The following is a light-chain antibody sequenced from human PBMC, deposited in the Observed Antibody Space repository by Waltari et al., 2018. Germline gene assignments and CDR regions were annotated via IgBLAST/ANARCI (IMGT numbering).Light chain of an antibody. V-gene: IGKV1-5*03. J-gene: IGKJ1*01. CDR2: KAS. Sequence: DIQMTQSPSTLSASVGDRVTITCRASQSISSWLAWYQQKPGKAHKLLIYKASSLESGDPSSFSGSGSGTELSLTISSWQPDDFATYYCQQYNTYSWTFGQVTKVEIK. CDR3: QQYNTYSWT. CDR1: QSISSW.